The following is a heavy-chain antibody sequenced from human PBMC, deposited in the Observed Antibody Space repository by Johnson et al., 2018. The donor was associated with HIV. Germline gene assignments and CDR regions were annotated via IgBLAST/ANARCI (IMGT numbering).Heavy chain of an antibody. CDR2: ISSSGSTK. J-gene: IGHJ3*02. CDR1: GFTFSDFY. V-gene: IGHV3-11*04. Sequence: QVQLVESGGGLVKPGGSLRLSCAASGFTFSDFYMSWIRQAPGKGPEWLSYISSSGSTKYYVESVKGRFTISRDNSKNTLYLQMNGLRPVDTAVYYCARDWDWGGAFDIWGQGTMVTVSS. CDR3: ARDWDWGGAFDI. D-gene: IGHD3/OR15-3a*01.